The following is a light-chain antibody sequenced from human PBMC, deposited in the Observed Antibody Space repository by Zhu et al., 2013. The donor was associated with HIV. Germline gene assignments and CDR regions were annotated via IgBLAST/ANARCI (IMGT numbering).Light chain of an antibody. V-gene: IGKV3-20*01. J-gene: IGKJ1*01. CDR2: AAS. CDR1: QSVSSSY. CDR3: QYYGGSSWT. Sequence: DIVLTQSPGTLSLSPGERATLSCRASQSVSSSYLAWYQRKPGQAPRLLIYAASNRATGFPDRFSGAATGSGTDFTLTISRLEPEDFAFYYCQYYGGSSWTFGQGTKLEI.